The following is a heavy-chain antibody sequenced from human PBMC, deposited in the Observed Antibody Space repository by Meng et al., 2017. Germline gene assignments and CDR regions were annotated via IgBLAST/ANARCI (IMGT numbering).Heavy chain of an antibody. CDR3: ARYVAVAGVDY. CDR1: GHTFTSYE. J-gene: IGHJ4*02. CDR2: MNPNSGNT. V-gene: IGHV1-8*01. D-gene: IGHD6-19*01. Sequence: QVHLGQSGGEVKKPGASVQASCKASGHTFTSYEISWVRQATGQGLEWMGWMNPNSGNTGYAQKFQGRSTMTRNTSISTAYMELSSLRSEDTAVYYCARYVAVAGVDYWGQGTLVTVSS.